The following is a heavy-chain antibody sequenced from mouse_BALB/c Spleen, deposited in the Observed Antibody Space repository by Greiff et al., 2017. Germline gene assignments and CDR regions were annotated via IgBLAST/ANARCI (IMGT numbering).Heavy chain of an antibody. CDR3: ARNPTGTYWYFDV. CDR2: IWSGGST. J-gene: IGHJ1*01. CDR1: GFSLTSYG. V-gene: IGHV2-4-1*01. Sequence: QVQLQQSGPGLVQPSQSLSITCTVSGFSLTSYGVHWVRQSPGKGLEWLGVIWSGGSTDYNAAFISRLSISKDNSKSQVFFKMNSLQADDTAIYYCARNPTGTYWYFDVWGAGTTVTVSS. D-gene: IGHD1-1*01.